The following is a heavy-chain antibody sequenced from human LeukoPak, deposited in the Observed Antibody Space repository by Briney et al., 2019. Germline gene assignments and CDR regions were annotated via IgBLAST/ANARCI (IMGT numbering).Heavy chain of an antibody. CDR1: GFTDSSNH. CDR2: IYSGGST. V-gene: IGHV3-53*01. Sequence: GGSLRLSCAASGFTDSSNHMSWVRQAPGKGLEWVSVIYSGGSTDYADSVQGRFTISRDNLKNTLYLQMNTLRAEDTAVYYCARGPAGYNWGQGTLVTVSS. CDR3: ARGPAGYN. J-gene: IGHJ4*02. D-gene: IGHD1-1*01.